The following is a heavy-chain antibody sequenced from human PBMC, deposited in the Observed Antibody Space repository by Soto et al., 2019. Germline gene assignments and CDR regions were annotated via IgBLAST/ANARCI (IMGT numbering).Heavy chain of an antibody. CDR1: GGSISIGGYS. J-gene: IGHJ2*01. Sequence: QLQLQESGSRLVKPSQTLSLTCAVSGGSISIGGYSWSWIRQPPGKCLEWIGYIYHSGSTYYNPSLKSRVTISEDRSKNQFSLNQSSVTAADTAVYYCARVPVLWGRGTLVTVSS. V-gene: IGHV4-30-2*01. CDR3: ARVPVL. CDR2: IYHSGST.